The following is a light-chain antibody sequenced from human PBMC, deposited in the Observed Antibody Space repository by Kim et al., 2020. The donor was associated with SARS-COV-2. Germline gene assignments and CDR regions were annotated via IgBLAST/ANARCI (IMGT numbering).Light chain of an antibody. Sequence: EVVLTQSPATLSLSPGDRATLSCRASQSVSSPLAWYQQKPGQPPRLLIYDTSNRATGIPARFSGSGSGTDFTLTISNLEPEDFAVYYCQQRSNWPLTFGGGTKVDIK. CDR2: DTS. CDR3: QQRSNWPLT. CDR1: QSVSSP. V-gene: IGKV3-11*01. J-gene: IGKJ4*01.